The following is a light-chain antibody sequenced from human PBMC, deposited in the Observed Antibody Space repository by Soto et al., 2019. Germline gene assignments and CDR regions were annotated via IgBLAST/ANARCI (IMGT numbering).Light chain of an antibody. J-gene: IGKJ4*01. CDR1: QSIVRY. Sequence: DIQMTQSPSSLSASVGDRVTITCRASQSIVRYLNWYQQKPGKAPELLIFAASRLQSAVPSRVSGSGSGTDFTLTISSLQPEYFATYYCQQSYSIPLTFGGGTRVEIK. CDR3: QQSYSIPLT. V-gene: IGKV1-39*01. CDR2: AAS.